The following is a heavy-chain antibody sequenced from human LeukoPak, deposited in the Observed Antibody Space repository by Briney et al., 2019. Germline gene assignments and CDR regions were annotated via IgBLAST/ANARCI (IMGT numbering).Heavy chain of an antibody. CDR3: ARGPANYYDSSSPYLFDI. J-gene: IGHJ3*02. CDR2: INPSGGSR. Sequence: ASVKVSCQASGYTFTSYYMHWVRQAPGQGLEWMGIINPSGGSRSYAQKFQGRVTMTRDTSTRTVYMELSSLRSEDTAVYYCARGPANYYDSSSPYLFDIWGQGTMVTVSS. CDR1: GYTFTSYY. V-gene: IGHV1-46*01. D-gene: IGHD3-22*01.